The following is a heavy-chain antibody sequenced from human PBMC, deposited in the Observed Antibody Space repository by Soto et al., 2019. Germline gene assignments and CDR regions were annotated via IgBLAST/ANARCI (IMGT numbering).Heavy chain of an antibody. Sequence: QVQLVQSGAEVKKPGSSVKVSCKASGGTFSSYAISWVRQAPGQGLEWMGGIIPIFGTANYAQKFQGRVTITADKSTSTAYMELSSLRSEDTAVYYCARSSPSPPRRSDYYYGMDVWGQGTTVTVSS. V-gene: IGHV1-69*06. D-gene: IGHD6-6*01. CDR1: GGTFSSYA. J-gene: IGHJ6*02. CDR3: ARSSPSPPRRSDYYYGMDV. CDR2: IIPIFGTA.